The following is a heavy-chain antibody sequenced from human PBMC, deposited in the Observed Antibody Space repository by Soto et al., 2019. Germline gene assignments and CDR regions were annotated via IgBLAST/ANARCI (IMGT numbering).Heavy chain of an antibody. J-gene: IGHJ3*02. D-gene: IGHD2-8*01. Sequence: EVQLVESGGGLVQPGGSLRLSCAASGFSFSSHWMTWVRQAPGXGLEWVANIKEDGSQKYYVDSVKGRFTISRDNAKNXXXXXXXSLRAEDTAVYYCARDGRYCTWSNCRGDAFDIWGQGTVVTVSS. V-gene: IGHV3-7*01. CDR1: GFSFSSHW. CDR3: ARDGRYCTWSNCRGDAFDI. CDR2: IKEDGSQK.